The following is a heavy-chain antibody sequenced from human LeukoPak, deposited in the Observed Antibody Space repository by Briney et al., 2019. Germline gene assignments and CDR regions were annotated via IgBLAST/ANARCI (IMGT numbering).Heavy chain of an antibody. V-gene: IGHV6-1*01. Sequence: SQTPSLTCAISGDSVSSNSAAWNSTRHSPTRGLEWPGRTYYRSKWYNDYAVFVKSRITINPDTSKNQFSLQLNSVTPEDTAVYYCARDRSAVAGDSWGQGTLVTVSS. CDR2: TYYRSKWYN. CDR1: GDSVSSNSAA. CDR3: ARDRSAVAGDS. J-gene: IGHJ4*02. D-gene: IGHD6-19*01.